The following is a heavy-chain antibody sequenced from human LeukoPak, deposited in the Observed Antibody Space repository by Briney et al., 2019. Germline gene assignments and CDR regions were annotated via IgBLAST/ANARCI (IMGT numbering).Heavy chain of an antibody. D-gene: IGHD6-13*01. CDR1: GFAFTKAW. V-gene: IGHV3-15*01. Sequence: GGSLRLSCAASGFAFTKAWMSWVRQAPGKGLEWIGRIKSKRDGGTTDYAAPVQGRFAMSRDDSQNTVYLQMNSLKTADTAVYYCTTDGGIGPSPIFDYWGQGTLLTVSS. CDR2: IKSKRDGGTT. J-gene: IGHJ4*02. CDR3: TTDGGIGPSPIFDY.